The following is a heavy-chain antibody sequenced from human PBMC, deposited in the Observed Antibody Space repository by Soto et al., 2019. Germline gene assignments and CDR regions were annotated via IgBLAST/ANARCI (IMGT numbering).Heavy chain of an antibody. D-gene: IGHD5-18*01. Sequence: ASVKVSCKASGYTFTSYDINWVRQATGQGLEWMGWMNPNSGNTGYAQKFQGRLTITKDTSKNQVVLTMTNMDPVDTATYYCAHRLDSYGTSHYYGMDVWGQGTTVTVSS. CDR3: AHRLDSYGTSHYYGMDV. CDR1: GYTFTSYD. J-gene: IGHJ6*02. CDR2: MNPNSGNT. V-gene: IGHV1-8*01.